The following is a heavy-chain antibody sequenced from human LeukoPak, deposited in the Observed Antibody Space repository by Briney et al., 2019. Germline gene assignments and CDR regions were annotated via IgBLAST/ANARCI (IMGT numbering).Heavy chain of an antibody. CDR3: AKLRGGVQLWGD. CDR1: SGSFSSSSYF. V-gene: IGHV4-39*01. CDR2: INYSGTT. J-gene: IGHJ4*01. Sequence: SETLSLTCTVSSGSFSSSSYFCGWIRQPPGMGLEWIATINYSGTTYYNPSLKSRVTTSVDTSNNPFSLKLSSVTAADTAVYYCAKLRGGVQLWGDWGQGALVTVSS. D-gene: IGHD1-1*01.